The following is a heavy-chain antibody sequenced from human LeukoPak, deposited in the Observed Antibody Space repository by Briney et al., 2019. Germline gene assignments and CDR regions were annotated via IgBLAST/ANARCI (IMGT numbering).Heavy chain of an antibody. V-gene: IGHV1-18*01. D-gene: IGHD3-10*02. CDR2: ITAATT. Sequence: ASVKISCKASGYSFSSSAINWVRQAPGQGLDWVGRITAATTSYAKNLQGRVTMTTETSTNTVYLELRSLRSDDTAVYYCSRAMSPVPVMGPFDLWGQGTMVTVSS. CDR1: GYSFSSSA. J-gene: IGHJ3*01. CDR3: SRAMSPVPVMGPFDL.